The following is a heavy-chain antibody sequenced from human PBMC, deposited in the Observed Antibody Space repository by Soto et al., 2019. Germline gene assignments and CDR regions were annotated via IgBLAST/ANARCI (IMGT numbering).Heavy chain of an antibody. CDR3: ARDWIEYSCAYYGMDV. Sequence: QVQLQESGPGLVKPSENLSLTCTVSGGAISSYYWSWIRQHPGKGLELIGYIYYSGSTNYNPSLKSRVNSSVDTSKNLFSLTRSSVTAADTSVSYCARDWIEYSCAYYGMDVWGQGTTVTVSS. J-gene: IGHJ6*02. CDR2: IYYSGST. CDR1: GGAISSYY. V-gene: IGHV4-59*01. D-gene: IGHD6-6*01.